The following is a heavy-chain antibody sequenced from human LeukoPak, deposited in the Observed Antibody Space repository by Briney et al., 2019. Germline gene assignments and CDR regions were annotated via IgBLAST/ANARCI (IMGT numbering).Heavy chain of an antibody. CDR2: IYHSGNT. D-gene: IGHD6-19*01. CDR3: ARAGYSNGLEY. V-gene: IGHV4-38-2*02. CDR1: GYSISSDYY. J-gene: IGHJ4*02. Sequence: SETLSLTCSVSGYSISSDYYWGWIRQPPGKGLESIGSIYHSGNTYYNPSLKSRVTILIDTSKNQFSLKLNSVTAADTAVYYCARAGYSNGLEYWGQGTLATVSS.